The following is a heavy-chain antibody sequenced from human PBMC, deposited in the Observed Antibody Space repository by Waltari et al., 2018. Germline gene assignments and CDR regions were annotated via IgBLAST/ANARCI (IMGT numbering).Heavy chain of an antibody. D-gene: IGHD6-13*01. CDR2: ISSSSSTI. CDR3: ARGAQLDAFDI. V-gene: IGHV3-48*04. Sequence: VRQAPGKGLEWVSYISSSSSTIYYADSVKGRFTISRDNAKNSLYLQMNSLRAEDTAVYYCARGAQLDAFDIWGQGTMVTVSS. J-gene: IGHJ3*02.